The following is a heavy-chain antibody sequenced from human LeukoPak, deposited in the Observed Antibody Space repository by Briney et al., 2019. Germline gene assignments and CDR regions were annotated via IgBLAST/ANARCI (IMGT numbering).Heavy chain of an antibody. Sequence: SGTLSLTCAVSGGSFSSTDFWSWVRQPPGKGLEWIGEIYHTGSTNYNPSLKSRVTISVDTSKNQFSLKLSSVTAADTAVYYCAKHRGVTTVTPFDYWGQGTLVTVSS. CDR3: AKHRGVTTVTPFDY. CDR2: IYHTGST. D-gene: IGHD4-17*01. J-gene: IGHJ4*02. V-gene: IGHV4-4*02. CDR1: GGSFSSTDF.